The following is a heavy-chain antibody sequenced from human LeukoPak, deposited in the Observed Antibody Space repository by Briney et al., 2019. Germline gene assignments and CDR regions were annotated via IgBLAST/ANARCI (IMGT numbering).Heavy chain of an antibody. CDR1: GGSISSSNCY. CDR3: ARLSLSGSAYYGMDV. D-gene: IGHD3-10*01. Sequence: SETLSLTCTVSGGSISSSNCYWGWIRQPPGKGLEWIGSIYYSGSTYYNPSLNSRVTISVDTSKNQFPLILSSVTAADTAVYYCARLSLSGSAYYGMDVWGQGTTVTVSS. V-gene: IGHV4-39*01. J-gene: IGHJ6*02. CDR2: IYYSGST.